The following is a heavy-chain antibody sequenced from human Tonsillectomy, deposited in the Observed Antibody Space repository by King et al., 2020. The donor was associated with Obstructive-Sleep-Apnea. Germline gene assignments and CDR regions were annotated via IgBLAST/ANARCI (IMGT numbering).Heavy chain of an antibody. V-gene: IGHV3-7*01. D-gene: IGHD5-18*01. CDR1: GFTFSSYW. J-gene: IGHJ4*02. CDR2: IRQDGSEK. Sequence: VQLVESGGGLVQPGGSLKLSCAASGFTFSSYWMSWVRQAPGKGLEWVANIRQDGSEKYYVDSVKGRFTISRDNAENSLYLQMNSLRAEDTAVYYCARDQSKQAWPDTFDNSGQGTLVTVSS. CDR3: ARDQSKQAWPDTFDN.